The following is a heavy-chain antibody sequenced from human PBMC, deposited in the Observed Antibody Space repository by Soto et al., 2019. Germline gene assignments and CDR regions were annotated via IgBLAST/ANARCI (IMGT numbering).Heavy chain of an antibody. D-gene: IGHD6-13*01. CDR1: GFTFSSYD. V-gene: IGHV3-13*01. CDR3: ARGRPVQQLVGYYYYGMDV. CDR2: IGTAGDT. Sequence: SGGSLRLSCAASGFTFSSYDMHWVRQATGKGLEWVSAIGTAGDTYYPGSVKGRFTISRENAKNSLYLQMNSLRAEDTAVYYCARGRPVQQLVGYYYYGMDVWGQGTTVTVSS. J-gene: IGHJ6*02.